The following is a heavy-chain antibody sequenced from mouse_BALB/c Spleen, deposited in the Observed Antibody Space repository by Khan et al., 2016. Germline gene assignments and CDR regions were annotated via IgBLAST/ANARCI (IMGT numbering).Heavy chain of an antibody. J-gene: IGHJ4*01. Sequence: LVKTGASVKISCKASGYSFTGYYMHWVKQSHGKSLEWFGYISCYNGATNYNQKFKGKATFTVDTSSSTAYMQFNSLTSEDSAGYYCARGDYDGYYAMDYWGQGTSVAVSS. CDR2: ISCYNGAT. CDR3: ARGDYDGYYAMDY. CDR1: GYSFTGYY. V-gene: IGHV1S34*01. D-gene: IGHD2-4*01.